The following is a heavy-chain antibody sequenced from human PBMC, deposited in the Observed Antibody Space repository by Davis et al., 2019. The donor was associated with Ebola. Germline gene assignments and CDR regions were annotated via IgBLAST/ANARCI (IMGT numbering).Heavy chain of an antibody. V-gene: IGHV3-30*03. CDR1: GFTFSSYG. CDR3: ARDTDSGYDWYFDL. CDR2: ISYDGSNK. J-gene: IGHJ2*01. Sequence: GGSLRLSCAASGFTFSSYGMHWVRQAPGKGLEWVAVISYDGSNKYYADSVKGRFTISRDNSKNTLYLQMNSLRAEDTAVYYCARDTDSGYDWYFDLWGRGTLVTVSS. D-gene: IGHD5-12*01.